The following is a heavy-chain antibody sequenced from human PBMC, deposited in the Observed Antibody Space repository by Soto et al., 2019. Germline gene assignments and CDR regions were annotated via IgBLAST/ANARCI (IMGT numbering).Heavy chain of an antibody. J-gene: IGHJ1*01. CDR3: ARGTGYSYGHLRH. Sequence: SETLSLTCAVYGGSFSGYYWSWIRQPPGKGLEWIGEINHSGSTNYNPSLKSRVTISVDTSKNQFSLKLSSVTAADTAVYYCARGTGYSYGHLRHWGQGTLVTVSS. D-gene: IGHD5-18*01. V-gene: IGHV4-34*01. CDR1: GGSFSGYY. CDR2: INHSGST.